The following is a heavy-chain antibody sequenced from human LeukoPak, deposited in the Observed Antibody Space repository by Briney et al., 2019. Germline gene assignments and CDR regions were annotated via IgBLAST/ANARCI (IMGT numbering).Heavy chain of an antibody. CDR2: ISSTGGTI. V-gene: IGHV3-48*03. Sequence: GGSLRLSCAASGFTFSSYEMNWVRQAPGKGLEWVSYISSTGGTIYYTDSVKGRFTISRDNAKNSLFLQMNSLRAEDTALYYCARPPSISNPYYGLDVWGQGTTVTVSS. CDR1: GFTFSSYE. CDR3: ARPPSISNPYYGLDV. D-gene: IGHD2/OR15-2a*01. J-gene: IGHJ6*02.